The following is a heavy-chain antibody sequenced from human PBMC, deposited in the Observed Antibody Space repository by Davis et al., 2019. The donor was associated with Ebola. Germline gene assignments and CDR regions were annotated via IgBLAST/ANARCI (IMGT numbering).Heavy chain of an antibody. V-gene: IGHV4-39*01. J-gene: IGHJ4*02. CDR1: GVSIGSSGYY. CDR3: ARQSLDFDY. CDR2: IHHSGTT. Sequence: MPSETLSLTCNVSGVSIGSSGYYWAWIRQPPGKGLEWIANIHHSGTTFYNPSLKSRVTISVDTSKNQFSLKLNSVTAADTALYHCARQSLDFDYWGQGILVTVSP.